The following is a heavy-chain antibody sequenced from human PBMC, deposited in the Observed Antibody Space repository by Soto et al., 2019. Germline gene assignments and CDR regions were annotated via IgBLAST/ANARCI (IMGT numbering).Heavy chain of an antibody. CDR3: ARGGSSSDNGMDV. Sequence: EVQLVESGGDLVQPGGSLRLSCAASGFTFSTCSMNWVRQSPGKGLEWVSYISSRSYTIYYVDSVKGRFTISRDNAKNSLYLQMNSLRDEDTAVYYCARGGSSSDNGMDVWGQGTTVTVSS. CDR1: GFTFSTCS. CDR2: ISSRSYTI. V-gene: IGHV3-48*02. D-gene: IGHD6-6*01. J-gene: IGHJ6*02.